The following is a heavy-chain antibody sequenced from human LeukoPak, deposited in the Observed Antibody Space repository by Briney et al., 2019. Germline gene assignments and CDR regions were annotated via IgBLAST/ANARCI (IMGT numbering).Heavy chain of an antibody. Sequence: GGSLRLSCAASGFTFSSYAMNWVRQAPGKGLEWVSVISGSGGSTYYADSVKGRFTISRDNSKNTLYLQMNSLRVEDTAVNYCAKDRCSGTSCQFDCWGQGTLVTVSS. D-gene: IGHD2-2*01. CDR3: AKDRCSGTSCQFDC. V-gene: IGHV3-23*01. CDR2: ISGSGGST. J-gene: IGHJ4*02. CDR1: GFTFSSYA.